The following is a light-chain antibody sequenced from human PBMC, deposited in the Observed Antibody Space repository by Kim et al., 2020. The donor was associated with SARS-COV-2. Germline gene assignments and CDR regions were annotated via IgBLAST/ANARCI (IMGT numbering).Light chain of an antibody. CDR3: QQTYSVPQT. V-gene: IGKV1-39*01. Sequence: SAPVGDTVTITCRASQSIRTYLNWYQQKPGKAPKLLIYAASSLQSGVPSRFSGSGSGTDFTLTISSLQPEDFATYYCQQTYSVPQTFGQGTKLEI. J-gene: IGKJ2*01. CDR2: AAS. CDR1: QSIRTY.